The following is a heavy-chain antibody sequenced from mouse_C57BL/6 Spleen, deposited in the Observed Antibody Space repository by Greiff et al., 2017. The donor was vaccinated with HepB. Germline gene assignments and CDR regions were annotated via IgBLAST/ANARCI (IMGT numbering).Heavy chain of an antibody. Sequence: EVQVVESGGGLVKPGGSLKLSCAASGFTFRSYAMSWVRQTPDKRLEWVATISDGGSYTYSPANAKGCFTNSRDNATNNLYLQMSHLKSEDTAMYYCARDQGFRRSYYFDYWGQGTTLTVSS. CDR3: ARDQGFRRSYYFDY. V-gene: IGHV5-4*01. CDR2: ISDGGSYT. CDR1: GFTFRSYA. D-gene: IGHD3-2*02. J-gene: IGHJ2*01.